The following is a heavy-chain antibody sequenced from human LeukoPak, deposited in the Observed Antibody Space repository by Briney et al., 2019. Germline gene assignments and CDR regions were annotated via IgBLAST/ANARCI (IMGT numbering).Heavy chain of an antibody. J-gene: IGHJ6*02. D-gene: IGHD2-15*01. CDR2: INHSGST. CDR1: GGSFSGYY. Sequence: SETLSLTCAVYGGSFSGYYWSWIRKPPGKGLEWIGEINHSGSTNYNPSLKSRVTISVDTSKNQFSLKLSSVTAADTAVYYCARDIVVVVAAIYYYYGMDVWGQGTTVTVSS. CDR3: ARDIVVVVAAIYYYYGMDV. V-gene: IGHV4-34*01.